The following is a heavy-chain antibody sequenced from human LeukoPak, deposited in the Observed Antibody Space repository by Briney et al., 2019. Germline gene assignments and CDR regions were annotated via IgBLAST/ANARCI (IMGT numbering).Heavy chain of an antibody. Sequence: GGSLRLSCAASGFTFSSYAMHWVRQAPGKGLEWVSGINWSGASTGYADSVKGRFTISRDNAKNSLYLQMNSLRAEDTALYHCARAAIVGASAISGVYYFDYCGQGTLVTVSS. V-gene: IGHV3-20*01. CDR3: ARAAIVGASAISGVYYFDY. J-gene: IGHJ4*02. CDR1: GFTFSSYA. CDR2: INWSGAST. D-gene: IGHD1-26*01.